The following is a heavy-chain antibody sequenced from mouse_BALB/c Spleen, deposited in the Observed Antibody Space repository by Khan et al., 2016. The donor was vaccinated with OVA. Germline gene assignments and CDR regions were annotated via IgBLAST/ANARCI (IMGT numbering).Heavy chain of an antibody. CDR3: AVSRFYYRYSCFDY. V-gene: IGHV3-2*02. CDR1: GYSITSDYA. J-gene: IGHJ2*01. CDR2: ISYSGST. Sequence: EVQLQESGPGLVKPSQSLSLTCTVTGYSITSDYAWTWIRQFPGDKLEWMGYISYSGSTSYNPSLKSRISITRATSKNRFFLQLSSVTNEDTATYYWAVSRFYYRYSCFDYWGQGTTLTVSS. D-gene: IGHD2-14*01.